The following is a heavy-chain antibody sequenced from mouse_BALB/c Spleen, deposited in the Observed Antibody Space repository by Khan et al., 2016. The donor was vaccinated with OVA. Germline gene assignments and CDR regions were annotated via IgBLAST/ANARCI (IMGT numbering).Heavy chain of an antibody. J-gene: IGHJ3*01. CDR1: GYTFTTYW. V-gene: IGHV1-7*01. CDR2: INPSTGYT. D-gene: IGHD2-10*02. CDR3: TRRGWYGIITY. Sequence: QVQLQQSGAELAKPGASVKMSCTASGYTFTTYWMHWIKQRPGQGLEWIGYINPSTGYTEYNKNFKDKATLTADDSSSTASLQLNSLTSEDSAVCDSTRRGWYGIITYGGQGTLGTGSA.